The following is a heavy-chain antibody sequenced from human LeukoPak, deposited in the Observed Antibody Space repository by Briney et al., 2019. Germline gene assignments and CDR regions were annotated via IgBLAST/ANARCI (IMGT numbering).Heavy chain of an antibody. CDR1: GGSISSGGYY. CDR3: AITGTTGGDTDY. J-gene: IGHJ4*02. Sequence: SETLSLTCTVSGGSISSGGYYWSWIRQHPGKGLEWIGYIYYSGSTYYNPSLKSRVTISVDTSKNQFSLKLSSVTAADTAVYYCAITGTTGGDTDYWGQGTLVTVSS. D-gene: IGHD1-14*01. CDR2: IYYSGST. V-gene: IGHV4-31*03.